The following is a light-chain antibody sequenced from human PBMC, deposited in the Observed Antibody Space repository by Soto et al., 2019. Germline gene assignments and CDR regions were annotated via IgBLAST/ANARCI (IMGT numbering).Light chain of an antibody. J-gene: IGLJ3*02. V-gene: IGLV2-14*01. CDR3: SSYTSSSTLV. Sequence: QSALTQPASVSGSPGQSITISCTGTSSDVGGYNYVSWYQQHPGTAPKLMIYEVSNRPSGVSNRFSVSKSGNTDSLTISGLQAEDEADYYCSSYTSSSTLVFGGGTKLTVL. CDR1: SSDVGGYNY. CDR2: EVS.